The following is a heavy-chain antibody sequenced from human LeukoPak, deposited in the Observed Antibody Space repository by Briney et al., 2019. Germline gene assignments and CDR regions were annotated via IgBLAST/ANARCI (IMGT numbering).Heavy chain of an antibody. CDR3: ARGGQSYCSGGFCYPFDY. J-gene: IGHJ4*02. Sequence: AGRSLRLSCAASGFTFSSYAMHWVRQAPGKGLVWVSRINSDGSSTTYADSVKGRFTISRDNAKNTLYLQMNSLRAEDTALYYCARGGQSYCSGGFCYPFDYWGQGTLVTVSS. D-gene: IGHD2-15*01. CDR1: GFTFSSYA. V-gene: IGHV3-74*01. CDR2: INSDGSST.